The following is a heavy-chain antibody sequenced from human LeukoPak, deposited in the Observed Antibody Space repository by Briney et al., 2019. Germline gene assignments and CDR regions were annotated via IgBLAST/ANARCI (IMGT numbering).Heavy chain of an antibody. CDR3: ARDTRHWFDP. CDR1: GGSISSSSYY. CDR2: IYYSGST. J-gene: IGHJ5*02. V-gene: IGHV4-39*07. Sequence: SETLSLTCTVSGGSISSSSYYWGWIRQPPGKGLEWIGSIYYSGSTYYNPSLKSRVTISVDTSKNQYSLKLSSVTAADTAVYYCARDTRHWFDPWGQGTLVTVSS. D-gene: IGHD3-3*01.